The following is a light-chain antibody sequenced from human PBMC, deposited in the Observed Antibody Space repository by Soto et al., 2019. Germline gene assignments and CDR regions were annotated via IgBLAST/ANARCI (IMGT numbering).Light chain of an antibody. CDR1: QTVTNY. J-gene: IGKJ4*01. CDR3: QQSYTTRPLT. V-gene: IGKV1-39*01. CDR2: AHS. Sequence: DIQLTQSPSSLPASVGDRVTITCRARQTVTNYLHWYQQKPWKAPKLLIYAHSNLQSGVPSRFGASRSGTDFTLAISGLQPGDFATYNCQQSYTTRPLTFGGGTKVERK.